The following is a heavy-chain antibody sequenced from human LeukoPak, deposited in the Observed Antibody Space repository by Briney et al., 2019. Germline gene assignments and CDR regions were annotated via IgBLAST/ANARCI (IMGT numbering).Heavy chain of an antibody. D-gene: IGHD1-26*01. CDR2: INPNSGGT. Sequence: ASVKVSCKASGYTFTGYYMHWVRQAPGQGLGWMGWINPNSGGTNYAQKVPGRVTMTRDTSISTAYMEQSRLRSDDTAVYYCARPGPLRGIGMSVNDYWGQGTLVTVSS. V-gene: IGHV1-2*02. CDR3: ARPGPLRGIGMSVNDY. CDR1: GYTFTGYY. J-gene: IGHJ4*02.